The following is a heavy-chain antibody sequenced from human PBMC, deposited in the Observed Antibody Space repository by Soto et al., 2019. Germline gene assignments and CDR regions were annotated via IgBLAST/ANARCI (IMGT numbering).Heavy chain of an antibody. CDR3: AKVSYGSDNFDY. Sequence: GGSLRLSCAASGFTSTTYAMSWVRQAPGKGLEWVSGISASGGSTYYADSVKGRFTISRDNSKNTLYLQMNSLRAEDTAVYYCAKVSYGSDNFDYWGQGTLVTVSS. CDR1: GFTSTTYA. V-gene: IGHV3-23*01. J-gene: IGHJ4*02. CDR2: ISASGGST. D-gene: IGHD3-10*01.